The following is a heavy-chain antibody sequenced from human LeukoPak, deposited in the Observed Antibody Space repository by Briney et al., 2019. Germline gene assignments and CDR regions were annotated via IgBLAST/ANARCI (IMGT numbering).Heavy chain of an antibody. V-gene: IGHV3-48*04. CDR2: ISSSGSTI. CDR3: ARNHPIAVAGKVWFDP. Sequence: GGSLRLSCAASGFTFSSYSMNWVRQAPGKGLEWVSYISSSGSTIYYADSVKGRFTISRDNAKNSLYLQMNSLRAEDTAVYYCARNHPIAVAGKVWFDPWGQGTLVTVSS. J-gene: IGHJ5*02. CDR1: GFTFSSYS. D-gene: IGHD6-19*01.